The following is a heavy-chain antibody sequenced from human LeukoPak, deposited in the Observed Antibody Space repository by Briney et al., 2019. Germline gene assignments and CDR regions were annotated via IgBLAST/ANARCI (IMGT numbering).Heavy chain of an antibody. D-gene: IGHD3-9*01. J-gene: IGHJ3*01. Sequence: GGSLRLSCAASGFTFSSYSMNWVRQAPGKGLEWVSSISSSSSTIYYAASVKGRFTISRDNAKNSLYLQMNSLRAEDTAVYYCARILIRAGFGAFDLWGQGTLVTVSS. CDR2: ISSSSSTI. V-gene: IGHV3-48*01. CDR1: GFTFSSYS. CDR3: ARILIRAGFGAFDL.